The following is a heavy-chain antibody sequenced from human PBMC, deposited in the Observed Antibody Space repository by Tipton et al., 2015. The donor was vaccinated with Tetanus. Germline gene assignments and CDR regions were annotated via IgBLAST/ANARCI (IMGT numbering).Heavy chain of an antibody. D-gene: IGHD6-6*01. CDR2: IYYSGST. CDR3: ARDQGGGRVVRLNWFGP. J-gene: IGHJ5*02. CDR1: GDSMTRYY. V-gene: IGHV4-31*03. Sequence: TLSLTCTVSGDSMTRYYWSWIRQPPGKGLEWIGYIYYSGSTYYNPSLNGRVTISVDTSKNQFSLKLNSVTAADTAVYYCARDQGGGRVVRLNWFGPWGQGTLVTVSS.